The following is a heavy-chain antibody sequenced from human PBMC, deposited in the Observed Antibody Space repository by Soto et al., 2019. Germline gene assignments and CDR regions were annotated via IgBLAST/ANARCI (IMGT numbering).Heavy chain of an antibody. D-gene: IGHD5-12*01. CDR3: ASGYGNYYYGTDV. J-gene: IGHJ6*02. V-gene: IGHV1-18*04. Sequence: ASVRVSCKTSGYTFTNHGINWVRQAPGQVLEWMGWINPYNANTNYAQKLQGRVTMTTDTSTSTAYMELRSLRSDDTAVYYCASGYGNYYYGTDVWGQGTTVNVSS. CDR1: GYTFTNHG. CDR2: INPYNANT.